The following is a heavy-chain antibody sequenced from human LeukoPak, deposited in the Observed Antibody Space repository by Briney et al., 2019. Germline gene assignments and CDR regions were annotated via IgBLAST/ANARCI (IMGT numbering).Heavy chain of an antibody. D-gene: IGHD6-19*01. V-gene: IGHV4-39*07. Sequence: PSETLSLTCTVSGDSISSSSYYWGWIRQPPGKGLEWIGNIYYTGKTYHNTSLKSRVTISVDTSKSQFSLKLSSVTAADTAVYYCARFRVAGTRFFDYWGQGTLVTVSS. CDR1: GDSISSSSYY. J-gene: IGHJ4*02. CDR3: ARFRVAGTRFFDY. CDR2: IYYTGKT.